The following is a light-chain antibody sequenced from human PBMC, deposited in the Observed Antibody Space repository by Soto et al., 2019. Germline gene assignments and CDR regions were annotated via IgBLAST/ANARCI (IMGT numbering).Light chain of an antibody. CDR2: QGG. J-gene: IGLJ1*01. V-gene: IGLV2-23*01. CDR3: SSNAGSSTLIV. Sequence: QSALTQPASVSGAPGQAITISCTGTSSDVGSYNLVPWYQQHPGKVPKLIIYQGGQRPSGVSSRFSGSKSGNTASLTISGLQAEDEAEYFCSSNAGSSTLIVFGTGTRSPS. CDR1: SSDVGSYNL.